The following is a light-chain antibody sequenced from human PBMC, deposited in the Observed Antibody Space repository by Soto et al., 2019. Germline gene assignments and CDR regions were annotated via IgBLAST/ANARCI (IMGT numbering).Light chain of an antibody. V-gene: IGKV3-15*01. CDR1: QSVSSN. Sequence: EVVMTQSPATLSVSPGERATLSCRASQSVSSNLAWYQQNPGQAPRLLIYGASTRATGTPARFSGSGSGTEFTLTISSLQSEDFAVYYCQQYDNWWTFGQGTKVDIK. CDR2: GAS. J-gene: IGKJ1*01. CDR3: QQYDNWWT.